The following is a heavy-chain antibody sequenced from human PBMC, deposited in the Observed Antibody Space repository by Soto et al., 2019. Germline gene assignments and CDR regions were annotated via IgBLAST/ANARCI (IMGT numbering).Heavy chain of an antibody. V-gene: IGHV1-2*04. J-gene: IGHJ6*02. D-gene: IGHD2-15*01. CDR2: INPNSGGT. CDR3: ARDKSPTPPLQYGMDV. CDR1: GYTFTGYY. Sequence: ASVKVSCKASGYTFTGYYMHWVRQAPGQGLEWMGWINPNSGGTNYAQKFQGWVTMTRDTSISTAYMELSRLRSDDTAVYYCARDKSPTPPLQYGMDVWGQGTTVTVSS.